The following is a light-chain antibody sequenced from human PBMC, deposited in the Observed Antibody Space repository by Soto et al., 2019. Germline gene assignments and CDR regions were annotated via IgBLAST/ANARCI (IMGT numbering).Light chain of an antibody. V-gene: IGKV1-5*01. Sequence: DIQMTQSPSTLSASVGDRVTITCRASQSISSWLAWYPQKPGKAPKLLIYAASSLESGVPSRFSGSGSGTEFTLTISSLQPDDFATYYCQQYNSYSGTFGQGTKVEIK. J-gene: IGKJ1*01. CDR3: QQYNSYSGT. CDR2: AAS. CDR1: QSISSW.